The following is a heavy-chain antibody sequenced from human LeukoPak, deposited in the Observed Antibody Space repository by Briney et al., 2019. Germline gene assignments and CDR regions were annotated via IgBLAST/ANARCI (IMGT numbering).Heavy chain of an antibody. CDR2: IYTSGST. Sequence: SETLSLTCTVCGRYLSSGSYYGRWVRQPGGKGLEWIGHIYTSGSTNYNPSHKSRVTISVDTSKNQFSMKLSSVTAADTAVYYCARALPHTYYYDRGFDTWGQGTLVTVSS. D-gene: IGHD3-22*01. CDR1: GRYLSSGSYY. V-gene: IGHV4-61*09. CDR3: ARALPHTYYYDRGFDT. J-gene: IGHJ5*02.